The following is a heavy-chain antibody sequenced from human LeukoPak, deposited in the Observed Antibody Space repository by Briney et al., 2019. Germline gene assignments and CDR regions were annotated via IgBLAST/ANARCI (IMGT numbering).Heavy chain of an antibody. D-gene: IGHD3-22*01. CDR1: GGSFSGYY. CDR2: INHSGST. V-gene: IGHV4-34*01. CDR3: ASQVVVIHLGAFDI. J-gene: IGHJ3*02. Sequence: SETLSLTCAVYGGSFSGYYWSWIRQPPGKGLEWIGEINHSGSTNYNPSLKSRVTISVDTSKNQFSLKLSSVTAADTAVYCCASQVVVIHLGAFDIWGQGTMVTVSS.